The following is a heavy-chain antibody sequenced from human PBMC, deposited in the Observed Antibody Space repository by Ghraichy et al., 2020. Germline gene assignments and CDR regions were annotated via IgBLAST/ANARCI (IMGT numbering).Heavy chain of an antibody. V-gene: IGHV4-59*11. D-gene: IGHD2-2*01. CDR3: AGHAAILRYGMDV. Sequence: SETLSLTCTVSGGSISSHYWSWIRQPPGKGLEWIGYVDYRGSTNYNPSLKSRVTISGDTSKNQFSLKLSSVTAADTAVYYCAGHAAILRYGMDVWGQGTTVTVSS. CDR2: VDYRGST. CDR1: GGSISSHY. J-gene: IGHJ6*02.